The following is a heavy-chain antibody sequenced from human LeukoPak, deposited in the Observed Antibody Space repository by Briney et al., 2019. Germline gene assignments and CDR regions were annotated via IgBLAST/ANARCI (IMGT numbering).Heavy chain of an antibody. D-gene: IGHD3-22*01. J-gene: IGHJ4*02. CDR2: MNPNSGNT. V-gene: IGHV1-8*01. Sequence: GASVKVSCKASGYTFTSYDINWVRQATGQGLEWMVWMNPNSGNTGYAQKFQGRVTMTRNTSISTAYMELSSLRSEDTAVYYCARGSEYYYDSSADYWGQGTLVTVSS. CDR3: ARGSEYYYDSSADY. CDR1: GYTFTSYD.